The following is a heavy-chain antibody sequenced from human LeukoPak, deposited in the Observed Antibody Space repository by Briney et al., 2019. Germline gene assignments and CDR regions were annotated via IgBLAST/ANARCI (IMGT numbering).Heavy chain of an antibody. J-gene: IGHJ6*03. CDR1: GFTFISYG. CDR2: IRYDGSNK. Sequence: GGSLRLSCAASGFTFISYGMHWVRQAPGKGLEWVAFIRYDGSNKYYADSVKGRFTISRDTSKNTLYLQMKSLRAEDTAVYYCAKGGGYEAQYYYYYLDVWGKGTTVTISS. V-gene: IGHV3-30*02. CDR3: AKGGGYEAQYYYYYLDV. D-gene: IGHD5-12*01.